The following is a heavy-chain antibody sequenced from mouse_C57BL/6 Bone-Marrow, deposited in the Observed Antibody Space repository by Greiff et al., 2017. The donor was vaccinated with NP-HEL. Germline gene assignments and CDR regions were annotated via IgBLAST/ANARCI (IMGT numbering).Heavy chain of an antibody. CDR3: AAIYYDYDGEFAY. CDR2: IHPNSGST. CDR1: GYTFTSYW. Sequence: VQLQQPGAELVKPGASVKLSCKASGYTFTSYWMHWVKQRPGQGLEWIGMIHPNSGSTNYNEKFKSKATLTVDKSSSTAYMQLSSLTSEDSAVYYCAAIYYDYDGEFAYWGQGTLVTVSA. J-gene: IGHJ3*01. D-gene: IGHD2-4*01. V-gene: IGHV1-64*01.